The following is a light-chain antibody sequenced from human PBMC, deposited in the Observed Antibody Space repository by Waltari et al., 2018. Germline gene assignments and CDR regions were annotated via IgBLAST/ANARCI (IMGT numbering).Light chain of an antibody. Sequence: DIQMTQSPSSLSASVGDRVTITCRASQVISTYLNWYQQKPGKAPSLLIYDASTLQRGVPSRFRGSVSGAEFTLTIDKLQPEDFATYHCQSNFNNPVACGGGTKVEIK. CDR2: DAS. V-gene: IGKV1-39*01. J-gene: IGKJ4*01. CDR1: QVISTY. CDR3: QSNFNNPVA.